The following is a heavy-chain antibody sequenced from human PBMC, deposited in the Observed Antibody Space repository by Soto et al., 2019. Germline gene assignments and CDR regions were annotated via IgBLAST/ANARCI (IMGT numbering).Heavy chain of an antibody. D-gene: IGHD5-18*01. Sequence: EVQLVESGGGLVQPGGSLRLSCAASGFTFSSYWMHWVLQAPGKGLLWASRINSDGSTTTDTDSVKGRLTISRDNAKNTLYLQMSRLIAEATAVYYCAAECVYSYGFDYWGRGTLVTVSS. CDR3: AAECVYSYGFDY. CDR2: INSDGSTT. CDR1: GFTFSSYW. J-gene: IGHJ4*02. V-gene: IGHV3-74*01.